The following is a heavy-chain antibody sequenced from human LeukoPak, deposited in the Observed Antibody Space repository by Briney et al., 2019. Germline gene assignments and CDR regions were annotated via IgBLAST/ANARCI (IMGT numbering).Heavy chain of an antibody. Sequence: PETLSVTSTVSGGSVTSRSSFWAWIRQPPGMGQEWVGTMHHSGLTYTKPSLESRVTMSIDTSKNQFSLQVTSVTADDTAVYYCARRPGHTWDVGNWFDPWGQGTLVTVSS. CDR3: ARRPGHTWDVGNWFDP. V-gene: IGHV4-39*01. J-gene: IGHJ5*02. CDR1: GGSVTSRSSF. D-gene: IGHD1-26*01. CDR2: MHHSGLT.